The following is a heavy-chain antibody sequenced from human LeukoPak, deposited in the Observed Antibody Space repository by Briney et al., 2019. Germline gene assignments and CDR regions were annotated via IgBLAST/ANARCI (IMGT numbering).Heavy chain of an antibody. CDR2: ISYDGSNK. CDR1: GFTFSSYG. V-gene: IGHV3-30*18. J-gene: IGHJ6*02. Sequence: GSLRLSCAASGFTFSSYGMHWVRQAPGKGLEWEAVISYDGSNKYYADSVKGRFTISRDNSKNTLYLQMNSLRAEDTAVYYCAKVRGKRAPVYGMDVWGQGTTVTVSS. CDR3: AKVRGKRAPVYGMDV. D-gene: IGHD3-3*01.